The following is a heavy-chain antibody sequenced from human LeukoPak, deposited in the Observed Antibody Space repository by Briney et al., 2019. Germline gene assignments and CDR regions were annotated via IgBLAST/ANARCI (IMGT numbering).Heavy chain of an antibody. CDR1: GGTFSSYA. CDR3: ARGPYDSSGYYYF. CDR2: IIPILGIA. J-gene: IGHJ4*02. Sequence: GASVKVSCKASGGTFSSYAISWVRQAPGQGLEWVGRIIPILGIANYAQKFQGRVTITADKSTSTAYMELSSLRSEDTAVYYCARGPYDSSGYYYFWGQGTLVTVSS. V-gene: IGHV1-69*04. D-gene: IGHD3-22*01.